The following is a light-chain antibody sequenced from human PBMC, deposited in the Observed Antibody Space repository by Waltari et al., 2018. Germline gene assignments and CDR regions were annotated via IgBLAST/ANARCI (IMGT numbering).Light chain of an antibody. CDR3: QQSYSTLWT. CDR1: QSISSF. CDR2: AAS. Sequence: DIQMTQSPSSLSASVGDRVTITCRASQSISSFLNWDQQKPGKAPTLLIYAASSLQSGVPSRVSGSGSGTDFPLTISSLQPEDFASYYCQQSYSTLWTFGKGNKL. V-gene: IGKV1-39*01. J-gene: IGKJ1*01.